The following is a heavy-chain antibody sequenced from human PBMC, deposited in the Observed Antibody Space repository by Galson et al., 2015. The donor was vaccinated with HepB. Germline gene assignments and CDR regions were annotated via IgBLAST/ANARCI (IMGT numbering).Heavy chain of an antibody. CDR3: ARGGDGASQVGDHYYGMDV. CDR1: EFTFISFW. CDR2: INQDGSEK. Sequence: SLRLSCAASEFTFISFWMSWVRQAPGKGLEWVANINQDGSEKYYVDSVKGRFSISRDNAKNSLYLQMNSLRAEDTAVYYCARGGDGASQVGDHYYGMDVWGQGTTVTVSS. D-gene: IGHD4/OR15-4a*01. V-gene: IGHV3-7*01. J-gene: IGHJ6*02.